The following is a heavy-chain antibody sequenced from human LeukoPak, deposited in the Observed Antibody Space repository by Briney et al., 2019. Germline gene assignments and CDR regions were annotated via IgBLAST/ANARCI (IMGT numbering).Heavy chain of an antibody. CDR2: IWYDGSNK. D-gene: IGHD3-22*01. CDR3: ARDNRVPIPGWLYYYDSSGFDY. J-gene: IGHJ4*02. V-gene: IGHV3-33*08. CDR1: GFTFSSYG. Sequence: GGSLRLSCAASGFTFSSYGMHWVRQAPGKGLEWVAVIWYDGSNKYYADSVKGRFTISRDNSKNTLYLQMNSLRAEDTAVYYCARDNRVPIPGWLYYYDSSGFDYWGQGTLVTVSS.